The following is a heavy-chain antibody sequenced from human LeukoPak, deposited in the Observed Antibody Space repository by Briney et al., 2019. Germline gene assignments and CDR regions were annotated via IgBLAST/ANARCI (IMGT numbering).Heavy chain of an antibody. D-gene: IGHD6-19*01. CDR1: GDSVSSKIVA. CDR3: ARGAVAEFDY. CDR2: TYYRSKWYY. J-gene: IGHJ4*02. V-gene: IGHV6-1*01. Sequence: SQTLSLTCAISGDSVSSKIVAWNWIRQSPSRGLEWLGRTYYRSKWYYDYAVSMKSRITINPDTSKNQFSLQLNSVTPEDTAAYYCARGAVAEFDYWGQGTLVTVSS.